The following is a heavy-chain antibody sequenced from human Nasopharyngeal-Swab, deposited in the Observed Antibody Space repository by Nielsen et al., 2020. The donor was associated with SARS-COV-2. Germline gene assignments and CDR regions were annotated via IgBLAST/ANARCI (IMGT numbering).Heavy chain of an antibody. CDR2: IYSGGST. CDR3: ARVPDSSGYYDYYGMDV. Sequence: GGSLRLSCAASGFSFSEYYMSWVRQAPGKGLEWVSVIYSGGSTYYADSVKGRFTISRDNSKNTLYLQMNSLRAEDTAVYYCARVPDSSGYYDYYGMDVWGQGTTVTVSS. CDR1: GFSFSEYY. D-gene: IGHD3-22*01. J-gene: IGHJ6*02. V-gene: IGHV3-53*01.